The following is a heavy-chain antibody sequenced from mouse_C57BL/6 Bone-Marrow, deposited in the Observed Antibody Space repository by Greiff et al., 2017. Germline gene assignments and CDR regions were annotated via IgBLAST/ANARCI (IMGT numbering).Heavy chain of an antibody. Sequence: EVKLVESGGGLVQPGGSLKLSCAASGFTFSDYGMAWVRQAPRKGPEWVAFISNLAYSIYYADTVTGRFTISRENAKNTLYLEMSSLRSEDTAMYYCARRNYGSSLYFDYWGQGTTLTVSS. CDR3: ARRNYGSSLYFDY. D-gene: IGHD1-1*01. V-gene: IGHV5-15*01. CDR1: GFTFSDYG. CDR2: ISNLAYSI. J-gene: IGHJ2*01.